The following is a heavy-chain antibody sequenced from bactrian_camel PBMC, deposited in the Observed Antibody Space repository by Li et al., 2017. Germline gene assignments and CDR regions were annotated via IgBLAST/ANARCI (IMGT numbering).Heavy chain of an antibody. CDR1: GFRFSSRC. Sequence: QLVESGGGSVQAGGSLRLSCVASGFRFSSRCMAWFRQAPGKEREGVATIGNAGRTGGKTSFADSVKGRFTISVDSAQNTLTLEMNNLKPEDTAMYYCAADRGPTLTSSWCDTFLREPDDVYWGQGTQVTVS. V-gene: IGHV3S29*01. D-gene: IGHD1*01. CDR3: AADRGPTLTSSWCDTFLREPDDVY. J-gene: IGHJ4*01. CDR2: IGNAGRTGGKT.